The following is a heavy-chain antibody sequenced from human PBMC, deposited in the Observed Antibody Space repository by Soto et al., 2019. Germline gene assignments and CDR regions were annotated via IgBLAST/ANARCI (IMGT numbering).Heavy chain of an antibody. CDR1: GFTFSSYG. D-gene: IGHD3-10*01. Sequence: PGGSLRLSCAASGFTFSSYGMHWVRQAPGKGLEWVAVISYDGSNKYYADSVKGRFTISRDNSKNTLYLQMNSLRAEDTAVYYCAKELWFGELLTSFDYWGQGTLVTVSS. CDR2: ISYDGSNK. J-gene: IGHJ4*02. V-gene: IGHV3-30*18. CDR3: AKELWFGELLTSFDY.